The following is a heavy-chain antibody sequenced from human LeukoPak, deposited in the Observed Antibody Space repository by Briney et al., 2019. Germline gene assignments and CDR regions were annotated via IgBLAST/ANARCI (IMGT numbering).Heavy chain of an antibody. CDR1: GGSISSGGYS. V-gene: IGHV4-30-2*01. J-gene: IGHJ4*02. CDR3: ARTTVTTGAADY. Sequence: SENLSLTCAVSGGSISSGGYSWSWIRQPPGKGLEWIGYIYHSGSTYYNPSLKSRVTISVDRSKNQFSLKLSSVTAADTAVYYCARTTVTTGAADYWGQGTLVTVSS. D-gene: IGHD4-17*01. CDR2: IYHSGST.